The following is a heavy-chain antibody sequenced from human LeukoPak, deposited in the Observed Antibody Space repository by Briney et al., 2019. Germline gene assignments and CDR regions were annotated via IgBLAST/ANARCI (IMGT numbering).Heavy chain of an antibody. J-gene: IGHJ4*02. Sequence: GGSLRLSCAASGFTFSSYGMHWVRQAPGKGLEWVADIWFDGKNEHFADSVKGRFTISRDNSKNTMYLQINSLRAEDTAVYYCARDLGYYTNGVCHTRFDYWGQGTLVAVSS. V-gene: IGHV3-33*01. CDR1: GFTFSSYG. CDR3: ARDLGYYTNGVCHTRFDY. CDR2: IWFDGKNE. D-gene: IGHD2-8*01.